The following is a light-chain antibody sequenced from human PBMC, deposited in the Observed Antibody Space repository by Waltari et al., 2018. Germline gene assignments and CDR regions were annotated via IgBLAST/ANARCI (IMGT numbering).Light chain of an antibody. CDR1: ESISIW. Sequence: DIQMTQSPSPLSASVGDKVTITCRAKESISIWLAWYQHKPGTAPKPLIYRESTLVRGVPSRFSGAGSGTEFTLTISSLQPDDFATYYCQQYDSESYTFGQGTKLEIK. CDR3: QQYDSESYT. CDR2: RES. V-gene: IGKV1-5*03. J-gene: IGKJ2*01.